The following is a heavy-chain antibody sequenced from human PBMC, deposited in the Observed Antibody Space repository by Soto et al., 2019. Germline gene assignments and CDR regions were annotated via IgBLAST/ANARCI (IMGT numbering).Heavy chain of an antibody. V-gene: IGHV3-74*01. J-gene: IGHJ6*02. D-gene: IGHD6-6*01. CDR2: INSDGSST. CDR3: ARVPEAEQLAYYYYGMDV. CDR1: GFTFSSYW. Sequence: GGSLRLSCAASGFTFSSYWMHWVRQAPGKGLVWVSRINSDGSSTSYADSVKGRFTISRDNAKNTLYLQMNSLRAEDTAVYYSARVPEAEQLAYYYYGMDVWGQGTTVTVSS.